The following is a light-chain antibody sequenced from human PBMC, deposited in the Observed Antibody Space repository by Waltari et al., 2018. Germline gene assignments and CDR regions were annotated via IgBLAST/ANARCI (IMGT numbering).Light chain of an antibody. CDR1: QSITNW. J-gene: IGKJ3*01. CDR2: DAS. Sequence: DIQMTQSPSSLSASVGDRISITCLTSQSITNWLAWYQQKPGKAPEVLIYDASSLESGVPSRFSGSGSGTEFTLTISSLQPDDSATYFCQQYDSYPFTFGPGTKVDVK. CDR3: QQYDSYPFT. V-gene: IGKV1-5*01.